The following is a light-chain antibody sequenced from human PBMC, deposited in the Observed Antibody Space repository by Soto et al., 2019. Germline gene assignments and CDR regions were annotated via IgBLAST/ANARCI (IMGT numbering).Light chain of an antibody. J-gene: IGKJ2*01. CDR1: QAISSRY. Sequence: EIVLTQSPCTLSLSPGERATLSCRASQAISSRYIAWYQQKPGQAPRLLISGVSNRATGIPDRFSGSGSGTDFTLTINTLEPEDFAVYYCQQYGRTRYNFGQGTKREIQ. CDR2: GVS. V-gene: IGKV3-20*01. CDR3: QQYGRTRYN.